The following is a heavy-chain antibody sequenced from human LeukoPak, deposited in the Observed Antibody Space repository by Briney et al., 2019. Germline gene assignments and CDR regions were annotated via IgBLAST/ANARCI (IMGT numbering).Heavy chain of an antibody. CDR2: ISGSGGST. J-gene: IGHJ4*02. Sequence: QPGGSLRLSCAASGFTFSSYAMSWVRQAPGKGLEWVSAISGSGGSTYYADSVKGRFTISRDNSKNSLYLQMNSLRAEDMALYYCAKDIGVAAAGYFDYWGQGTLVTVSS. CDR1: GFTFSSYA. D-gene: IGHD6-13*01. CDR3: AKDIGVAAAGYFDY. V-gene: IGHV3-23*01.